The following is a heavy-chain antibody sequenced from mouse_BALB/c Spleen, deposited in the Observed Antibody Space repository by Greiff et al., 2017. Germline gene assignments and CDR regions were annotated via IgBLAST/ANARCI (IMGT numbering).Heavy chain of an antibody. CDR1: GYTFTSYW. V-gene: IGHV1-69*02. Sequence: QVQLQQPGAELVRPGASVKLSCKASGYTFTSYWINWVKQRPGQGLEWIGNIYPSDSYTNYNQKFKDKATLTVDKSSSTAYMQLSSPTSEDSAVYYCTILDGNWFAYWGQGTLVTVSA. D-gene: IGHD2-1*01. CDR2: IYPSDSYT. J-gene: IGHJ3*01. CDR3: TILDGNWFAY.